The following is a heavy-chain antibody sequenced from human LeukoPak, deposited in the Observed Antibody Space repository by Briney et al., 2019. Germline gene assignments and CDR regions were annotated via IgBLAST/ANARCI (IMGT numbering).Heavy chain of an antibody. V-gene: IGHV3-48*03. CDR2: ISSSGSTI. D-gene: IGHD3-10*02. J-gene: IGHJ6*04. CDR1: GFTFSSYG. CDR3: AELGITMIGGV. Sequence: GGSLRLSCASGFTFSSYGMNWVRQAPGKGLEWVSYISSSGSTIYYADSVKGRFTISRDNAKNSLYLQMNSLRAEDTAVYYCAELGITMIGGVWGKGTTVTISS.